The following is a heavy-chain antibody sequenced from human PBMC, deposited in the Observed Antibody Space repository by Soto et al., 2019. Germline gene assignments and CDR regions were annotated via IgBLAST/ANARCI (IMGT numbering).Heavy chain of an antibody. J-gene: IGHJ6*02. CDR3: ARVGDNRSGWRYYYYYGMDV. Sequence: GGSRRICWAASRFAFSRYGMHGVRQAPGEGLGWVAVISRDGSSKYYGDSVKGRFTVSRDNSNNTLYLSMNSLRAEDTAVYYCARVGDNRSGWRYYYYYGMDVWGQGTTVTVPS. D-gene: IGHD6-19*01. V-gene: IGHV3-33*05. CDR1: RFAFSRYG. CDR2: ISRDGSSK.